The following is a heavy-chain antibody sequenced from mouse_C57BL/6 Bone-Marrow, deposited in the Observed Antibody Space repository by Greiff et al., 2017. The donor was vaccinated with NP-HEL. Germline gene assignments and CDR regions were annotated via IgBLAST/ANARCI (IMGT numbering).Heavy chain of an antibody. V-gene: IGHV1-64*01. Sequence: QVQLQQPGAELVKPGASVKLSCKASGYTFTSYWMHWVKQRPGQGLEWIGMIHPNSGSTNYNEKFKSKATLTVDKSSSTAYMQLSSLTSEDSAVYYCERRYYGSSYPFWYAMEYWGQGTSVTVAS. D-gene: IGHD1-1*01. CDR2: IHPNSGST. CDR1: GYTFTSYW. CDR3: ERRYYGSSYPFWYAMEY. J-gene: IGHJ4*01.